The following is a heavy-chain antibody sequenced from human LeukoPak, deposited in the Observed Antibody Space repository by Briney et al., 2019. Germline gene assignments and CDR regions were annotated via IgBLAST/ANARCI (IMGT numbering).Heavy chain of an antibody. D-gene: IGHD3-22*01. J-gene: IGHJ4*02. CDR1: GGTLSSSSYY. Sequence: PSETLSLTCTVSGGTLSSSSYYWGWLRQPPGKGLEWIGRIYGSGSTNYNPSLCGRVTISVDTSKNQVSLNLSSVTAAETAVYYCARDLGGLYYDSSGTDYWGQGTLVTVSS. V-gene: IGHV4-61*05. CDR3: ARDLGGLYYDSSGTDY. CDR2: IYGSGST.